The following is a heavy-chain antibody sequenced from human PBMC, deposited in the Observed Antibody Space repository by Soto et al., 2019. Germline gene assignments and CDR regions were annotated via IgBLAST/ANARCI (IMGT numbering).Heavy chain of an antibody. CDR3: APHPGGGGY. Sequence: EVQLVESGGGLIQPGGSLRLSCAVSGFTVSNNYMSWVRQAPGKGLEGVSVIYSGGYTAYGDSVKGRFTISKNNSKTTQFLKMNRLRAVTTAVFYGAPHPGGGGYWGQGTLVTVSS. J-gene: IGHJ4*02. CDR2: IYSGGYT. CDR1: GFTVSNNY. V-gene: IGHV3-53*01. D-gene: IGHD3-10*01.